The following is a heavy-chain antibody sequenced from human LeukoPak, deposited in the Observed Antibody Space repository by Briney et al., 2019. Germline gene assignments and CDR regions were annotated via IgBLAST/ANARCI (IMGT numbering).Heavy chain of an antibody. Sequence: PGGSLRLSCAAPGFTFSSYAMSWVRQAPGKGLEWVSAISGSGGSTYYADSVKGRFTISRDNSKNTLYLQMNSLRAEDTAVYYCARATLYDILTGYSAYYFDYWGQGTLVTVSS. CDR2: ISGSGGST. CDR1: GFTFSSYA. D-gene: IGHD3-9*01. CDR3: ARATLYDILTGYSAYYFDY. V-gene: IGHV3-23*01. J-gene: IGHJ4*02.